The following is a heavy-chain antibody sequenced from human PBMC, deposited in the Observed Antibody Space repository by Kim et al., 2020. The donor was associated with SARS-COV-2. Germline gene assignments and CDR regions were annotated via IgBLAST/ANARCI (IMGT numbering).Heavy chain of an antibody. CDR2: ISAYNGNT. Sequence: ASVKVSCKASGYTFTSYGISWVRQAPGQGLEWMGWISAYNGNTNYAQKLQGRVTMTTDTSTSTAYMELRSLRSDDTAVYYCARDSVVVRGVRAEYFQHWGQGTLVTVSS. V-gene: IGHV1-18*04. CDR3: ARDSVVVRGVRAEYFQH. CDR1: GYTFTSYG. J-gene: IGHJ1*01. D-gene: IGHD3-10*01.